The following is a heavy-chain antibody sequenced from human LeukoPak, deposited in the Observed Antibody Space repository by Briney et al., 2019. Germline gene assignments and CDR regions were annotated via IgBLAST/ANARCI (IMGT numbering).Heavy chain of an antibody. CDR3: ARVRWLQLNQ. CDR1: GYTFTSYD. V-gene: IGHV1-8*01. D-gene: IGHD5-24*01. Sequence: ASVKVSRKASGYTFTSYDINWARQATGQGLEWMGWMNPNSGNTGYAQKFQGRVTMTRNTSVSTAYMELSSLRSEDTAVYYCARVRWLQLNQWGQGTLVTISS. CDR2: MNPNSGNT. J-gene: IGHJ4*02.